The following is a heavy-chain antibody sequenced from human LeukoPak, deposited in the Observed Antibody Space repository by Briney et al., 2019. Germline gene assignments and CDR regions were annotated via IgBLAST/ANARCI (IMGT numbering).Heavy chain of an antibody. CDR1: GYTFTGYY. CDR2: INPNSGGT. Sequence: ASVKVSCKASGYTFTGYYMHWVRQAPGQGLEWMGWINPNSGGTNYAQKFQGRVTMTRDTSISTAYMELSRLRSDDTAVYYCARVTIVLYSSGWYEFDPWGQGTLVTVSS. V-gene: IGHV1-2*02. J-gene: IGHJ5*02. CDR3: ARVTIVLYSSGWYEFDP. D-gene: IGHD6-19*01.